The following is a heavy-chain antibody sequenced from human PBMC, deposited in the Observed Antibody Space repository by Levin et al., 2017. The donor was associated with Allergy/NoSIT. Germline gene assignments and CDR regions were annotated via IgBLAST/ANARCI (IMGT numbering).Heavy chain of an antibody. Sequence: SETLSLTCSVSGASISTSYWNWIRQPPGKGLEWIGYIYYNGNTNYNPSLKSRVTISVDTSKNQFSLKLTSVTAADTAVYYCAREGGYCTSSNCFHLDPWGQGTLVTVSS. CDR1: GASISTSY. J-gene: IGHJ5*02. CDR2: IYYNGNT. D-gene: IGHD2-2*01. CDR3: AREGGYCTSSNCFHLDP. V-gene: IGHV4-59*01.